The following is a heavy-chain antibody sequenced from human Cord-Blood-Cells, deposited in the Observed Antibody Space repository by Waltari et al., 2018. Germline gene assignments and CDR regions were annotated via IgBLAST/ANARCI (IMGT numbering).Heavy chain of an antibody. V-gene: IGHV3-23*01. J-gene: IGHJ4*02. CDR1: GFTFSRYA. Sequence: EVQLLESGGGLVQPGGSLRLSCAAYGFTFSRYAMSWVRQAPGNGLEWVSASSGSGGSTYYADSVSGRCTISRDKSKNTLYRQRNSLRAEDTAVYYCAKAYYYDSSGFFDYWGQGTLVTVSS. D-gene: IGHD3-22*01. CDR3: AKAYYYDSSGFFDY. CDR2: SSGSGGST.